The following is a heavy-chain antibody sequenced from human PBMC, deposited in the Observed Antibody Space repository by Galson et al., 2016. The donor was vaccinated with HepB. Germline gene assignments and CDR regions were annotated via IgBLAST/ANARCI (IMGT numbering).Heavy chain of an antibody. CDR2: TFYRSKWYY. CDR3: AKDPIQCGGDCTRASYYFDY. D-gene: IGHD2-21*02. Sequence: CAISGDSVSSTSAGWSWVRQSPSRGLEWLGRTFYRSKWYYDYAISVRSRITINPDTSKNQFSLKLSSVTAEDTAVYYCAKDPIQCGGDCTRASYYFDYWGQGLLVTVSS. V-gene: IGHV6-1*01. J-gene: IGHJ4*02. CDR1: GDSVSSTSAG.